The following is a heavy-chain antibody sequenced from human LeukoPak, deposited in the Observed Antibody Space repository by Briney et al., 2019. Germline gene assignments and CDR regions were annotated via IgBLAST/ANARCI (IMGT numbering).Heavy chain of an antibody. V-gene: IGHV3-9*03. Sequence: SVRLSCAVCGFTYEEYAKHWVRQARGKGGEGVGGNRWKSGRIDYADYEKGRYIICRDNEKNSLYVQMNRQIAEDMVLYDCAKVQEYSRGGDYFDYWGQGTLVTVSS. CDR3: AKVQEYSRGGDYFDY. J-gene: IGHJ4*02. CDR1: GFTYEEYA. D-gene: IGHD6-25*01. CDR2: NRWKSGRI.